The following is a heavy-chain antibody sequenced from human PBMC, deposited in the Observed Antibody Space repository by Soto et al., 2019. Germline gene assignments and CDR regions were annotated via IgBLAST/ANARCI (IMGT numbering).Heavy chain of an antibody. D-gene: IGHD4-17*01. CDR3: ARVRHEEADY. CDR1: GYTFTSYD. Sequence: QVQLVQSGAEVKKPGASVKVSCKASGYTFTSYDINWARQATGQGLEWMGWMNPHSCNTGYAQKFQGRVTMTRNTSLRTAYMKLSSLRSEDTAVYYCARVRHEEADYWGQGTLVTVAS. J-gene: IGHJ4*02. CDR2: MNPHSCNT. V-gene: IGHV1-8*01.